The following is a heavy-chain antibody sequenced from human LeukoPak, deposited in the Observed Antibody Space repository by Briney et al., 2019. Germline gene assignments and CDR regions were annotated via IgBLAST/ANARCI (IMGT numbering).Heavy chain of an antibody. CDR3: AKGRRGLDYMDV. CDR2: ISSSGSTI. Sequence: GSLILSCAAAGFTFSSYEMNCVRQAPGKGLEWVSYISSSGSTIYYADSVKGRFTISRDNAKNSLYLQMNSLRAEDTAVYYCAKGRRGLDYMDVWGKGTTVTISS. CDR1: GFTFSSYE. J-gene: IGHJ6*03. D-gene: IGHD3-10*01. V-gene: IGHV3-48*03.